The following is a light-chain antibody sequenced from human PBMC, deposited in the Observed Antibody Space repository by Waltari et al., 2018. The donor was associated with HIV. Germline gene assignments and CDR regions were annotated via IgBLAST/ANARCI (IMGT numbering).Light chain of an antibody. V-gene: IGLV2-23*02. Sequence: QSALTQPASVSGSPGQSITISCTRTSSDVATYKLVSWYQQHPGKAPKLMIYEVSKRPSGVSDRFSGSKSGDTASLTISGLQAEDEVDYYCCSYVSNVIFGGGTKLTVL. CDR1: SSDVATYKL. CDR3: CSYVSNVI. J-gene: IGLJ2*01. CDR2: EVS.